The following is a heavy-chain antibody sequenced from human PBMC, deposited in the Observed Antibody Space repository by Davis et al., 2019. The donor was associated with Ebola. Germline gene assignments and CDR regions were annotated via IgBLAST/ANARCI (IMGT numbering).Heavy chain of an antibody. CDR3: AQGTIGPFW. Sequence: GESLKISCKGSGFTFSTYPMTWIRQVPGKGLDWVSTIGGSGDGTHYADSVKGRFTISRDNSKNTLYLQMNSLRVEDTAVYYCAQGTIGPFWWGQGTLVTVSS. CDR2: IGGSGDGT. J-gene: IGHJ4*02. CDR1: GFTFSTYP. V-gene: IGHV3-23*01. D-gene: IGHD1/OR15-1a*01.